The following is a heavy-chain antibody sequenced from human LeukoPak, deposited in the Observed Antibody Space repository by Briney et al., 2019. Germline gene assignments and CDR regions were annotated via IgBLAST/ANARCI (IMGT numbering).Heavy chain of an antibody. CDR2: IYPGDSDT. D-gene: IGHD4-17*01. J-gene: IGHJ4*02. CDR1: GYSFTSYW. Sequence: LGESLKISCKGSGYSFTSYWISWVRQMPGKGLEWMGIIYPGDSDTRYSPSFQGQVTISADKSISTAYLQWSSLKASDTAMYYCARLDNDYGDYRFDHWGQGTLVTVSS. V-gene: IGHV5-51*01. CDR3: ARLDNDYGDYRFDH.